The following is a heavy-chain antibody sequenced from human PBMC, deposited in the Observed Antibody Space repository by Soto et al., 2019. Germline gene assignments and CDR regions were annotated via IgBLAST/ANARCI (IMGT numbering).Heavy chain of an antibody. D-gene: IGHD1-26*01. J-gene: IGHJ3*02. V-gene: IGHV4-59*01. CDR2: IYYSGTT. CDR1: SGSIGTYF. Sequence: XGTLSLTCTVSSGSIGTYFWSWIRQPPGRGLEWIGYIYYSGTTNYNPSLKSRVTIFLDTSKNQFSLRLSSVTAADTAVYYCARGRGGTYDAFDIWGQGTLVTVSS. CDR3: ARGRGGTYDAFDI.